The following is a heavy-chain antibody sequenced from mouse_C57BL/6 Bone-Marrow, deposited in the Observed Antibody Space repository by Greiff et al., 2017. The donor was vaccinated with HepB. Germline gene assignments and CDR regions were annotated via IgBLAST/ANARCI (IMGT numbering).Heavy chain of an antibody. CDR2: INPSSGYT. CDR3: ARYDYGSTPYYAMDY. CDR1: GYTFTSYT. D-gene: IGHD1-1*01. Sequence: QVQLKESGAELARPGASVKMSCKASGYTFTSYTMHWVKQRPGQGLEWIGYINPSSGYTKYNQKFKDKATLTADKSSSTAYMQLSSLTSEDSAVYYCARYDYGSTPYYAMDYWGQGTSVTVSS. V-gene: IGHV1-4*01. J-gene: IGHJ4*01.